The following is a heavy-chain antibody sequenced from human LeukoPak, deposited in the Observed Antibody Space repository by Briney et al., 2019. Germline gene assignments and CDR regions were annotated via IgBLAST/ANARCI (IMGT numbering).Heavy chain of an antibody. Sequence: PGGSLRLSCAASGFTFSSYAMSWVRQAPGKGLEWVSAISGSGGSTYYADSVKGRFTISRDNSKNTLYLQMNSLRAEDTAVYYCAKDLEAYYDYVWGSYRSNWFDPWGQGTLVTVSS. J-gene: IGHJ5*02. CDR2: ISGSGGST. CDR1: GFTFSSYA. D-gene: IGHD3-16*02. V-gene: IGHV3-23*01. CDR3: AKDLEAYYDYVWGSYRSNWFDP.